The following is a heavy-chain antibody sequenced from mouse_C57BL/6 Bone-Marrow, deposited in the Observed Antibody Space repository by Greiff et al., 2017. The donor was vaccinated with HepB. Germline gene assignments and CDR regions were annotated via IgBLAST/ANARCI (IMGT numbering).Heavy chain of an antibody. CDR2: ISYDGSN. J-gene: IGHJ3*01. V-gene: IGHV3-6*01. CDR1: GYSITSGYY. Sequence: EVQLQESGPGLVKPSQSLSLTCSVTGYSITSGYYWNWIRQFPGNKLEWMGYISYDGSNNYNPSLKNRISITHDTSKNQFFLKLNSVTTEDTATYYCARGEAWFAYWGQGTLVTVSA. CDR3: ARGEAWFAY.